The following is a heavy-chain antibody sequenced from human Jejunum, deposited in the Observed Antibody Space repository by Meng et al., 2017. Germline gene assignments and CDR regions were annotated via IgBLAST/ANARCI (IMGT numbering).Heavy chain of an antibody. J-gene: IGHJ5*02. CDR2: INNDASST. D-gene: IGHD3-22*01. Sequence: GGSLRLSCAASGFTFSIYWMHWVRQAPGKGLVWVSRINNDASSTTYADSVKGRFTISRDNAKNTLFLQMNSLRAEDTAVYYCARGGYSDSSGYSNGWFDPWGHGTQVNVSS. V-gene: IGHV3-74*01. CDR1: GFTFSIYW. CDR3: ARGGYSDSSGYSNGWFDP.